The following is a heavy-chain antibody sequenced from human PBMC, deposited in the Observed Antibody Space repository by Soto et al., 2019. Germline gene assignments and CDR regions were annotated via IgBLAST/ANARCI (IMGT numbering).Heavy chain of an antibody. J-gene: IGHJ6*02. V-gene: IGHV3-7*05. D-gene: IGHD3-9*01. CDR3: AREDILTPHPYYYYYYGMDV. CDR1: GFTFSSYW. Sequence: GGSLRLSCAASGFTFSSYWMSWVRQAPGKGLEWVANIKQDGSEKYYVDSVKGRFTISRDNAKNSLYLQMNSLRAEDTAVYYCAREDILTPHPYYYYYYGMDVWGQGTTVTVSS. CDR2: IKQDGSEK.